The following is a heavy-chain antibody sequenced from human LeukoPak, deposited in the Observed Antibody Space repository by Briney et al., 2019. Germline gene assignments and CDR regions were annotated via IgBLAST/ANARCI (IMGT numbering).Heavy chain of an antibody. D-gene: IGHD2-8*01. V-gene: IGHV4-4*07. CDR3: ARRRFVRGPDVVNPFDY. Sequence: PSETLSLTCTVSGDSISSYYWSWIRQPAGKGLEWIGRIYTTGSTNYNPSLKSRVTMSVDTSKNQFSLKLSSVTAADTAVYYCARRRFVRGPDVVNPFDYWGQGTLVTVSS. CDR1: GDSISSYY. CDR2: IYTTGST. J-gene: IGHJ4*02.